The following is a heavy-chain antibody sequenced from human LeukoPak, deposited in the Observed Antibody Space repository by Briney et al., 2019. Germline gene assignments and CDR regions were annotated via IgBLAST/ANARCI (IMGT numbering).Heavy chain of an antibody. D-gene: IGHD3-22*01. CDR2: IYSGGST. V-gene: IGHV3-53*01. CDR3: ARAGYYDSSGYYFFDY. Sequence: GSLRLSCAASGFTVSSNYMSWVRQAPGKGLEWVSVIYSGGSTYYADSVKGRFTISRDNSKNTLYLQMNSLRAEDTAVYYCARAGYYDSSGYYFFDYWGLGTLVTVSS. J-gene: IGHJ4*02. CDR1: GFTVSSNY.